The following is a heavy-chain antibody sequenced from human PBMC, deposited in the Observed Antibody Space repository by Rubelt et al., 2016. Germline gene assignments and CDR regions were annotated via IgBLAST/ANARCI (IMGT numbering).Heavy chain of an antibody. J-gene: IGHJ6*02. Sequence: QVQLQESGPGLVKPSETLSLTCTVSGGSVSSGSYYWRWIRQPPGKGLEWIGYIYYSGSTNYNPSLKGRFPNSVDTSKNQFYLKLSAVTAADTAVDYCARGSSSGWSHYYGMDVWGQGTTVTVSS. V-gene: IGHV4-61*01. CDR3: ARGSSSGWSHYYGMDV. CDR2: IYYSGST. D-gene: IGHD6-19*01. CDR1: GGSVSSGSYY.